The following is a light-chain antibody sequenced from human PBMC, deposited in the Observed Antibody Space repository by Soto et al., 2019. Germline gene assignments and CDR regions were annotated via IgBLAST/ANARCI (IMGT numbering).Light chain of an antibody. CDR3: QQYNTHSGT. CDR1: QTVNAW. J-gene: IGKJ1*01. CDR2: DAS. Sequence: DIQMTQPPSTLSASLGDRVTITCRASQTVNAWLAWYQHKPGKAPKPLIYDASILESGVPARFSGSGSGTEFILTISSLQPDDVGTYYCQQYNTHSGTFGQGTKVEIK. V-gene: IGKV1-5*01.